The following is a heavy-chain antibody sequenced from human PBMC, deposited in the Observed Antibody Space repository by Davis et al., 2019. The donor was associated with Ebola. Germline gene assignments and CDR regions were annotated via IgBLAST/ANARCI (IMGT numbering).Heavy chain of an antibody. Sequence: ASVKVSCKAFGYTFTSYAVHWVRQAPGQRLEWMGWINGANGYTQYSQKFQGRATITRDTSASTAYMELSSLRSEDTAVYYCARGSTGIAVVWGQGTLVTVSS. D-gene: IGHD6-19*01. J-gene: IGHJ4*02. CDR1: GYTFTSYA. CDR2: INGANGYT. CDR3: ARGSTGIAVV. V-gene: IGHV1-3*01.